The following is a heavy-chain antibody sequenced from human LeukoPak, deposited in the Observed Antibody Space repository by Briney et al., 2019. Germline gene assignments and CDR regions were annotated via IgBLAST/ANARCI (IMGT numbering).Heavy chain of an antibody. J-gene: IGHJ4*02. V-gene: IGHV3-48*02. CDR3: ARIGADYYGSGSSI. CDR2: ISSSSSTI. CDR1: GXTFSSYS. Sequence: GGSLRLSCAASGXTFSSYSMNWVRQAPGKGLECVSYISSSSSTIYYADSVKGRFTISRDNAKNSLYLQMNSLRDEDTAVYYCARIGADYYGSGSSIWGQGTLVTVSS. D-gene: IGHD3-10*01.